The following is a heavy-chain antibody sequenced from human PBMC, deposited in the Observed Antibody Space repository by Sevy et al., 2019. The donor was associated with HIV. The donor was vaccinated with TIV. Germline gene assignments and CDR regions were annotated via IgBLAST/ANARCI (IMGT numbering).Heavy chain of an antibody. CDR1: GFTFSSYE. D-gene: IGHD5-12*01. CDR3: ARGGRDMGAYYYGMDV. J-gene: IGHJ6*02. CDR2: ISSSGSTI. V-gene: IGHV3-48*03. Sequence: GGSLRLSCAASGFTFSSYEMNWVRQAPGKGLEWVSYISSSGSTIYYADSVKGRFTISRDNAKNSLYLQMNSLRAEDTAVYYCARGGRDMGAYYYGMDVWGQGTTVTVSS.